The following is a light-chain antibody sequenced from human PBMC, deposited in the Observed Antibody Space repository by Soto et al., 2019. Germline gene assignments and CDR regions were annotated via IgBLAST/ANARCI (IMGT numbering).Light chain of an antibody. Sequence: DIQMTQSPSSLSASVGDRVTITCRASQSISRNLNWYQHEPGKAPKLLIYAASSLQNGAPSRFSGGGSGTEFTLSISSLQPEDFGTYYCQQSYTTASITFGQGTRLEIK. J-gene: IGKJ5*01. CDR1: QSISRN. CDR3: QQSYTTASIT. V-gene: IGKV1-39*01. CDR2: AAS.